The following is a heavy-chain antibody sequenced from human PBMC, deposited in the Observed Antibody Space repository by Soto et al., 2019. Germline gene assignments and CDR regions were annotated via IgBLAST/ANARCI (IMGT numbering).Heavy chain of an antibody. Sequence: QVQLQQWGAGLLKPSETLSLTCAVYGGSFSGYYWSWIRQPPGKGLEWIGEINHSGSTNYNPSLKSRVTISVDTSKNQFYLKLSSVTAADTAVYYCARSYCSSTSCWYYFDYWGQGTLVTVSS. V-gene: IGHV4-34*01. CDR2: INHSGST. CDR3: ARSYCSSTSCWYYFDY. D-gene: IGHD2-2*01. J-gene: IGHJ4*02. CDR1: GGSFSGYY.